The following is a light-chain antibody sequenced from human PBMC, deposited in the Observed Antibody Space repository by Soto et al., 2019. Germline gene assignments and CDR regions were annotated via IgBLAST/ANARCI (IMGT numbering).Light chain of an antibody. V-gene: IGKV3-20*01. J-gene: IGKJ5*01. Sequence: EIVLTQSPGTLSLSTGERGTLSCKASQSVSSSYLAWYQQKPGQAPRLLIYGASSRATGIPDRFSGSGSGTDFTLTISRLEPEDFAVYYCQQYGTSPFITFGQGTRLEIK. CDR2: GAS. CDR3: QQYGTSPFIT. CDR1: QSVSSSY.